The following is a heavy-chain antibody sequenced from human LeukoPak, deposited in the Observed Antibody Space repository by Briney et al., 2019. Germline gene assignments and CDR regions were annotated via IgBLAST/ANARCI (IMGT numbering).Heavy chain of an antibody. J-gene: IGHJ4*02. CDR2: IYYSGST. CDR1: GGSISSYY. CDR3: ARQGGIAVAGQGLDY. V-gene: IGHV4-59*08. Sequence: KPSETLSLTCTVSGGSISSYYWSWIRQPPGKGLEWIGYIYYSGSTNYNPSLKSRVTISVDTSKNQFSLKLSSVTAADTAVYYCARQGGIAVAGQGLDYWGQGTLVTVSS. D-gene: IGHD6-19*01.